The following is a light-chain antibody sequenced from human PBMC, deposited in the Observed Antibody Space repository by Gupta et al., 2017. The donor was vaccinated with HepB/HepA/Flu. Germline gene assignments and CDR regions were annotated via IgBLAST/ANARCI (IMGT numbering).Light chain of an antibody. V-gene: IGKV1-39*01. CDR2: AAS. J-gene: IGKJ1*01. CDR1: QTINTY. CDR3: QQSYNTPRT. Sequence: DIQMTQSPSSLSESVGDRVTITCRASQTINTYLNWYQQRPGKAPKVLIYAASHLLTGVPARFSGRGSGTEFTLTINNLQPDDFAIYYCQQSYNTPRTFGQGTKVEMK.